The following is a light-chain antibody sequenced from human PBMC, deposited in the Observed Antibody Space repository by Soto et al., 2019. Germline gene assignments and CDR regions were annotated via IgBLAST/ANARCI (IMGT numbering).Light chain of an antibody. J-gene: IGKJ1*01. CDR3: QQYNNWPPSWT. CDR2: GAS. CDR1: QSVSSN. V-gene: IGKV3-15*01. Sequence: DIVLTQSPATLSVSPGERATLSCRASQSVSSNLAWYQQKPGQAPRLLIYGASTRVTGIPARFSGSGSGTEFTLTISSLQSEDFAVYYCQQYNNWPPSWTFGQGTKVDIK.